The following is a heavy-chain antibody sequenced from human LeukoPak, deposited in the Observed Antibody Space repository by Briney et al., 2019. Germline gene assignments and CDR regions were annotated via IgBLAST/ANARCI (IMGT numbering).Heavy chain of an antibody. CDR3: ARAGRVVVPAAMEGIAAAGPNDY. Sequence: PWASVKVSCKASGYTFTGYYMHWVRQAPGQGLEWMGWINPNSGGTNYAQKFQGWVTMTRDTSISTAYMELSRLRSDDTAVYYCARAGRVVVPAAMEGIAAAGPNDYWGQGTLVTVSS. CDR1: GYTFTGYY. CDR2: INPNSGGT. V-gene: IGHV1-2*04. D-gene: IGHD2-2*01. J-gene: IGHJ4*02.